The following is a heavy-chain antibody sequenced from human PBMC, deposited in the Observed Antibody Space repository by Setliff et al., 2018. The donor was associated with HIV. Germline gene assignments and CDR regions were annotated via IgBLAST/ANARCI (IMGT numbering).Heavy chain of an antibody. J-gene: IGHJ5*02. V-gene: IGHV4-38-2*02. CDR1: GYSISSGYY. CDR3: ARDMTNYYDRSGSFGWFAP. CDR2: IYHSGST. Sequence: PSETLSLTCAVSGYSISSGYYWGWIRQPPGKGLEWIGSIYHSGSTYNNPSLKSRVTISVDTSKNHFSLKLSSVTAADTAVYYCARDMTNYYDRSGSFGWFAPWGQGTPVTVSS. D-gene: IGHD3-22*01.